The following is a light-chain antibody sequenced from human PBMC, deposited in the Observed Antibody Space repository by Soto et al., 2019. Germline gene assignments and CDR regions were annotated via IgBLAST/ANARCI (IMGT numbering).Light chain of an antibody. CDR1: STDVGGYNY. J-gene: IGLJ3*02. CDR3: SSYTSDSTLV. V-gene: IGLV2-14*01. CDR2: EVS. Sequence: QSALTQPASVSGSPGQSIASSCTGTSTDVGGYNYVSWYQQHPGKAPKLMIYEVSNRPSGVSNRFSGAKSGNTASLTISGLQAEDEADYYCSSYTSDSTLVFGGGTKVTVL.